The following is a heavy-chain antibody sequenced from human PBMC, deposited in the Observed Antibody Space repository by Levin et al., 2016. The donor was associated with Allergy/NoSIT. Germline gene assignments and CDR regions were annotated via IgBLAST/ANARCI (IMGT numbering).Heavy chain of an antibody. J-gene: IGHJ5*02. V-gene: IGHV1-18*01. CDR3: ARTPFHYGSGSLNWFDP. CDR2: VSGYNGNT. D-gene: IGHD3-10*01. Sequence: WVRQAPGQGLEWMAWVSGYNGNTQNAQSFQGRITVTTDTSTRTAYMELRSLRSDDTAVYYCARTPFHYGSGSLNWFDPWGPGTLVTVSS.